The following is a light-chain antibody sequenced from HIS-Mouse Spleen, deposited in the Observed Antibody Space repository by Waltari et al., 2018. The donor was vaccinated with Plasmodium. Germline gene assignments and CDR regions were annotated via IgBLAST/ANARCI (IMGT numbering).Light chain of an antibody. J-gene: IGLJ2*01. CDR3: QVWDSSSDHVV. CDR2: DDS. Sequence: SYVLTQPPSVSVAPGQTARITCGGDNIGSNSVQWYQQKPGQAPVLVVYDDSDRPSGIPERFSGSNSGNTATLTISRVEAGDEADYYCQVWDSSSDHVVFGGGTKLTVL. V-gene: IGLV3-21*02. CDR1: NIGSNS.